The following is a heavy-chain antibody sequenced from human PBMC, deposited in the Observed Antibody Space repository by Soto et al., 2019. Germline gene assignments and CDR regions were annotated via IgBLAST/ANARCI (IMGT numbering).Heavy chain of an antibody. D-gene: IGHD6-19*01. Sequence: PGGSLRLSCTASGFTFGDYAMSWFRQAPGKGLEWVGFIRSKAYGGTTEYAASVKGRFTISRDDSKSIAYLQMNSLKTEDTAVYYCTREDWLVGFDYSGQATLVTVSS. V-gene: IGHV3-49*03. J-gene: IGHJ4*02. CDR3: TREDWLVGFDY. CDR2: IRSKAYGGTT. CDR1: GFTFGDYA.